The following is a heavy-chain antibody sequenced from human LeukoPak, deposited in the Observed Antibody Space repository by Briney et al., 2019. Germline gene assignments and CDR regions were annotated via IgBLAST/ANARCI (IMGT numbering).Heavy chain of an antibody. V-gene: IGHV3-21*01. CDR3: ARALRDYKGFDP. CDR1: GFTFSSYS. Sequence: PGGSLRLSCAASGFTFSSYSMNWVRQAPGKGLEWVSSISSSSSYIYYADSVKGRFTISRDNAKNSLYLQMNSLRAEDTAVYYCARALRDYKGFDPWGQGTLVTVSS. J-gene: IGHJ5*02. D-gene: IGHD4-11*01. CDR2: ISSSSSYI.